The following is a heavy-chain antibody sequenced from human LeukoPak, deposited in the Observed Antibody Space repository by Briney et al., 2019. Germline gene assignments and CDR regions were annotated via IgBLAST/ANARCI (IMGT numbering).Heavy chain of an antibody. D-gene: IGHD1-1*01. CDR1: GGSISSSSYY. V-gene: IGHV4-39*07. Sequence: PSETLSLTCTVSGGSISSSSYYWGWIRQPPGKGLEWIGSIYYSGSTYYNPSLKSRVTISVDTSKNQFSLKLSSVTAADTAVYYCARAVNEGTAYYYYYMDVWGKGTTVTVSS. J-gene: IGHJ6*03. CDR2: IYYSGST. CDR3: ARAVNEGTAYYYYYMDV.